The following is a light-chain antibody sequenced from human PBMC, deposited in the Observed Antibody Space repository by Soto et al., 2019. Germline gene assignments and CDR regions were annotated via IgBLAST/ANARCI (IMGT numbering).Light chain of an antibody. J-gene: IGKJ5*01. Sequence: EIVMTQSPATLSVSPGERSTLSCMAIQSVSSNLAWYQQKPCQAPRLPVYGASTRATGIPARFSGSGSGTEFTLTISSLQYEDFAVHYCQQYNNWHPITFGQGTRLEIK. V-gene: IGKV3-15*01. CDR3: QQYNNWHPIT. CDR2: GAS. CDR1: QSVSSN.